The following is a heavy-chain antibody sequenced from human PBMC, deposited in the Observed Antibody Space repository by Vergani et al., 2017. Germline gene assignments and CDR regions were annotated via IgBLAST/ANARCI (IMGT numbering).Heavy chain of an antibody. Sequence: QVQLQESGPGLVKPSQTLSLTCTVSGGSFSTGGQSWTWLRQSAGKGLEWIGRIYTSGATNYNPSLRSRAIMSVTASKKQFSLKLTSGTAADTAVYYCARDGGEYDKDALDVWGQGTKVTVTS. J-gene: IGHJ3*01. CDR2: IYTSGAT. D-gene: IGHD2-21*01. CDR1: GGSFSTGGQS. CDR3: ARDGGEYDKDALDV. V-gene: IGHV4-61*02.